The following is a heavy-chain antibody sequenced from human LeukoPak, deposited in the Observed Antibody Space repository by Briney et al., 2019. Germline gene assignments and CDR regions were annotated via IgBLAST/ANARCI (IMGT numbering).Heavy chain of an antibody. CDR2: ISSSGSTI. D-gene: IGHD3-9*01. J-gene: IGHJ6*02. V-gene: IGHV3-48*03. CDR3: ARDIRYFDSDYYYGMDV. Sequence: RGSLRLSCAASGFTFSSYEMNWVRQAPGKGLEWVSYISSSGSTIYYADSVKGRFTISRDNAKNSLYLQMNSLRAEDTAVYYCARDIRYFDSDYYYGMDVWGQGTTVTVSS. CDR1: GFTFSSYE.